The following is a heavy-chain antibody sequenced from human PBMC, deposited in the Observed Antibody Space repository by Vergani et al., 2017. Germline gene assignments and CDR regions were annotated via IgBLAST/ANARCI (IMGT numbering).Heavy chain of an antibody. D-gene: IGHD6-19*01. CDR1: GFTFSSYW. CDR3: AKDQAYSSGWEFDY. CDR2: INSDGSST. Sequence: EVQLVESGGGLVQPGGSLRLSCAASGFTFSSYWMHWVRQAPGKGLVWVSRINSDGSSTSYADSVKGRFTISRDNSKNTLYLQMNSLRAEDTAVYYCAKDQAYSSGWEFDYWGQGTLVTVSS. V-gene: IGHV3-74*01. J-gene: IGHJ4*02.